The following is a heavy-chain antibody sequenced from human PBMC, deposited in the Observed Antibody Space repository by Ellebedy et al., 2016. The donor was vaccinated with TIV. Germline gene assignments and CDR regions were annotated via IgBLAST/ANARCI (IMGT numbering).Heavy chain of an antibody. CDR1: GFTFSSYG. Sequence: GESLKISXAASGFTFSSYGMHWVRQAPGKGLEWVSYISGSDSTTHYADSVKGRFTISRDNAKNSLYLQMNSLRAEDTAVYYCARDPPDYWGQGTLVTVSS. V-gene: IGHV3-48*04. J-gene: IGHJ4*02. CDR3: ARDPPDY. CDR2: ISGSDSTT.